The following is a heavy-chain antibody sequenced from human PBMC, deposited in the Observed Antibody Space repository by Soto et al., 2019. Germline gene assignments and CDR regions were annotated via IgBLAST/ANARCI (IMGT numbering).Heavy chain of an antibody. CDR2: INDRGSI. J-gene: IGHJ2*01. Sequence: QVQLQQWGAGPLRPLETLSLTCGVSGGSFSGYYWAWIRQSPGKGLEWIGEINDRGSINYNPSLKSLVSISVDTSKNHYSLNLRSVTAADTAVYYCARDSHDILTGPPWVWYFDLWGRGTLVTVSS. D-gene: IGHD3-9*01. CDR3: ARDSHDILTGPPWVWYFDL. V-gene: IGHV4-34*01. CDR1: GGSFSGYY.